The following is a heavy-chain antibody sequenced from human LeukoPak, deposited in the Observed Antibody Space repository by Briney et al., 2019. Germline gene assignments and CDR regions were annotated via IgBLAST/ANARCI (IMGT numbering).Heavy chain of an antibody. CDR2: ISSSGSTI. J-gene: IGHJ6*02. V-gene: IGHV3-48*04. CDR1: GFTFSSYG. CDR3: ARYSSSWYYYGMDV. D-gene: IGHD6-13*01. Sequence: GGSLRLSCAASGFTFSSYGMHWVRQAPGKGLEWVSYISSSGSTIYYADSVKGRFTISRDNAKNSLYLQMNSLRAEDTAVYYCARYSSSWYYYGMDVWGQGTTVTVSS.